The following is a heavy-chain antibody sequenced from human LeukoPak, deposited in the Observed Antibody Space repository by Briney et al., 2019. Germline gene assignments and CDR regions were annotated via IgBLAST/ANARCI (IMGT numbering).Heavy chain of an antibody. J-gene: IGHJ4*02. CDR3: ATKVAGTSHFSY. CDR2: ISSSGSSI. V-gene: IGHV3-48*03. Sequence: GGSLRLSCAASGFTSDNYEMNWVRQAPGKGLEWVSYISSSGSSIFYADSVKGRFTISRDNAKNSLYLQMHSLSAEDTAVYYCATKVAGTSHFSYWGQGTRVTVSS. D-gene: IGHD6-19*01. CDR1: GFTSDNYE.